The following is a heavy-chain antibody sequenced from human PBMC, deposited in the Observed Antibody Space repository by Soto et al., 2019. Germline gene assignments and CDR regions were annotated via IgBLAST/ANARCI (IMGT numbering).Heavy chain of an antibody. D-gene: IGHD4-4*01. CDR2: ISSSSSYI. Sequence: PGGSLRLSCAASGFTFSSYSMNWVRQAPGKGLEWVSSISSSSSYIYYADSVKGRFTISRENAKNSLYLQMNSLRAEDTAVYYCARDPTAVTSRFDPWGQGTLVIVSS. CDR1: GFTFSSYS. J-gene: IGHJ5*02. V-gene: IGHV3-21*01. CDR3: ARDPTAVTSRFDP.